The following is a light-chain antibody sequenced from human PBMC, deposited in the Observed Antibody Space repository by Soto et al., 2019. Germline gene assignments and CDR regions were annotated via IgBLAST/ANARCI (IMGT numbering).Light chain of an antibody. CDR3: QNDGNSPPEYS. J-gene: IGKJ3*01. CDR2: RAS. CDR1: QSVSSSF. Sequence: EIVLTHSPGTLSLSPGERATLSCRTSQSVSSSFLAWYQQRPGQAPRPLIFRASYRATGIPDRFSGSGSGTDFTITISRLEPEDFAVYYWQNDGNSPPEYSFGPGTKVDSK. V-gene: IGKV3-20*01.